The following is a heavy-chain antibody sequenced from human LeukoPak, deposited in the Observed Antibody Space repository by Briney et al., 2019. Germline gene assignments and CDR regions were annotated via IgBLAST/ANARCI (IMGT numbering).Heavy chain of an antibody. CDR3: ARGRSRVTIFEVGLNWLDY. J-gene: IGHJ4*02. D-gene: IGHD3-3*01. V-gene: IGHV4-34*01. CDR1: GGSFSNYD. Sequence: SETLSLTCPVYGGSFSNYDWTWIRQPPGKGLEWIGEIHHSGRTNYNPSLKSRITISADTSKKQFSLRLSSVTAADTAVYYCARGRSRVTIFEVGLNWLDYWGQGNLVTVSS. CDR2: IHHSGRT.